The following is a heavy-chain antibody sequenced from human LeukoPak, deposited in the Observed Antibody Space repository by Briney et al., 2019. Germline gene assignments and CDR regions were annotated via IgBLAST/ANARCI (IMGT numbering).Heavy chain of an antibody. CDR3: AIEGGIAVAGRSY. V-gene: IGHV1-69*02. CDR2: IIPILGIA. J-gene: IGHJ4*02. Sequence: SVKVSCKASGGTFSSYTISWVRQAPGQGPEWMGRIIPILGIANYAQKFQGRVTITADKSTSTAYMELSSLRSEDTAVYYCAIEGGIAVAGRSYWGQGTLVTVSS. D-gene: IGHD6-19*01. CDR1: GGTFSSYT.